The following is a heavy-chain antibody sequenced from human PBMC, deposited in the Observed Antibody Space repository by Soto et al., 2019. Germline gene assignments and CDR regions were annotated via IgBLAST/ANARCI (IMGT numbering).Heavy chain of an antibody. CDR3: ARYDFWSGYLLYY. V-gene: IGHV1-8*02. CDR1: GYTFSSYG. CDR2: IIIYTGET. D-gene: IGHD3-3*01. J-gene: IGHJ4*02. Sequence: ASVKVSCKASGYTFSSYGITWVRQAPGQGLEWMGWIIIYTGETNYARRFQGRVTMTGNTSISTAYMELSSLRSEDTAVYYCARYDFWSGYLLYYWGQGTLVTVSS.